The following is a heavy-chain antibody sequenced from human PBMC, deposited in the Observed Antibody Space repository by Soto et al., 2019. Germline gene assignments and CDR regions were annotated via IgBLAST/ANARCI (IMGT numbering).Heavy chain of an antibody. CDR1: GYTFTSYG. V-gene: IGHV1-18*01. J-gene: IGHJ6*02. Sequence: ASVKVSCKASGYTFTSYGISWVRQAPGQGLEWMGWISAYNGNTNYAQKLQGRVTMTTDTSTSTAYMELRSPRSDDTAVYYCASPLYYYGTDVWGQGTAVTVSS. CDR3: ASPLYYYGTDV. CDR2: ISAYNGNT.